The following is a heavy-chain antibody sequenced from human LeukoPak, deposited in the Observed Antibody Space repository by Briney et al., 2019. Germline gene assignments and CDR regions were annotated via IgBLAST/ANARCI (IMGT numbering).Heavy chain of an antibody. J-gene: IGHJ4*02. CDR2: ISGSGGST. V-gene: IGHV3-23*01. CDR3: AKDSPIYYGSGSLFDY. D-gene: IGHD3-10*01. Sequence: PGGSLRLSCAASGFTFSSYAMSWVRQAPGKGLEWVSAISGSGGSTYYADSVKGRFTISRDNSKNTLYLQMNSLRAEDTAVYYCAKDSPIYYGSGSLFDYWGQGTLVTVSS. CDR1: GFTFSSYA.